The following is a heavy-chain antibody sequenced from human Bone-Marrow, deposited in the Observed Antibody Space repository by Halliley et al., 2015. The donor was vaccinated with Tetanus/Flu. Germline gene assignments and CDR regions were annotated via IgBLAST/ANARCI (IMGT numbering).Heavy chain of an antibody. CDR3: ARARVETRNGMGV. J-gene: IGHJ6*02. D-gene: IGHD5-18*01. CDR2: NADGSST. V-gene: IGHV3-74*01. Sequence: NADGSSTTSADSVKGRFPTPRDNAKNTLYRQMNSRRAEDTSVYYCARARVETRNGMGVWGQGTPVTVSS.